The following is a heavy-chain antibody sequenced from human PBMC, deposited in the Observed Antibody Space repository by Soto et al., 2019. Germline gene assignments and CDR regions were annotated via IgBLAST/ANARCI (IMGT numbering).Heavy chain of an antibody. J-gene: IGHJ5*02. Sequence: SETLSLTFTVSGGSISSYYWNWIRQPPGKGLEWIANIYYSGSTNYNPSLKSRVTISVDTSKNQISLKLSSVTAADTAVYYCARDWGFCSGGSCSNWFDPWGQGILVTVSS. V-gene: IGHV4-59*01. D-gene: IGHD2-15*01. CDR1: GGSISSYY. CDR2: IYYSGST. CDR3: ARDWGFCSGGSCSNWFDP.